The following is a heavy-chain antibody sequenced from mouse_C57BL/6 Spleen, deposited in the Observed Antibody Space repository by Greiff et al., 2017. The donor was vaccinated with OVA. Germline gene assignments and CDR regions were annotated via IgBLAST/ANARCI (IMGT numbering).Heavy chain of an antibody. CDR3: ARIEGGTRPFAW. V-gene: IGHV8-8*01. CDR2: IWWDDDK. Sequence: QVTLKESGPGILQPSQTLSLTCSFSGFSLSTFGMGVGWIRQPSGMGLEWLAHIWWDDDKYSDPALKRRLTNSKDTSNNHVFLKIANVDTADTATYYCARIEGGTRPFAWWGQGTLVTVSA. J-gene: IGHJ3*01. CDR1: GFSLSTFGMG. D-gene: IGHD2-14*01.